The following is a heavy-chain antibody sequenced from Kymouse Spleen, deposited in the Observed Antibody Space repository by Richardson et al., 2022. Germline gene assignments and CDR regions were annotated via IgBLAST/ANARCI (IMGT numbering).Heavy chain of an antibody. CDR2: INHSGST. V-gene: IGHV4-34*01. CDR1: GGSFSGYY. D-gene: IGHD5-12*01. CDR3: AREGVVATKGYFDY. Sequence: QVQLQQWGAGLLKPSETLSLTCAVYGGSFSGYYWSWIRQPPGKGLEWIGEINHSGSTNYNPSLKSRVTISVDTSKNQFSLKLSSVTAADTAVYYCAREGVVATKGYFDYWGQGTLVTVSS. J-gene: IGHJ4*02.